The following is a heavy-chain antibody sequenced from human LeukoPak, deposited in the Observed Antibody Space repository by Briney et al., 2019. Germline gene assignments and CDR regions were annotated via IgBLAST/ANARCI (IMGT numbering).Heavy chain of an antibody. CDR3: ARGFPSYYYGSGSYFTLGDY. D-gene: IGHD3-10*01. CDR2: MNPNSGNT. CDR1: GYTLTSYD. V-gene: IGHV1-8*01. J-gene: IGHJ4*02. Sequence: ASVKVSCKASGYTLTSYDVNWVRQATGHGREGMGWMNPNSGNTGYAQKFQGRVTMTRNTSISTAYMELSSLRSEDTAVYYCARGFPSYYYGSGSYFTLGDYWGQGTLVTVSS.